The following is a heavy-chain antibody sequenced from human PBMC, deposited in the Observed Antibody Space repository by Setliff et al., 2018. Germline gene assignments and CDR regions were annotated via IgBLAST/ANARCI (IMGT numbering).Heavy chain of an antibody. D-gene: IGHD3-22*01. CDR2: FKSIADGGTT. V-gene: IGHV3-15*01. CDR3: ATGFHYYDSSATGHYYYYMDV. CDR1: GFTFSNAW. Sequence: GSLRLSCAASGFTFSNAWMSWVRQAPGKGLEWVGRFKSIADGGTTNYAAPVQGRFTISRDDSENTLFLQMNSLKTEDTAVYYCATGFHYYDSSATGHYYYYMDVWGKGTTVTVSS. J-gene: IGHJ6*03.